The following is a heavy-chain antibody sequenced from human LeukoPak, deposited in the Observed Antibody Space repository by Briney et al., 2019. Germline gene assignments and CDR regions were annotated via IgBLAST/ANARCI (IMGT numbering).Heavy chain of an antibody. J-gene: IGHJ4*02. D-gene: IGHD2-15*01. CDR3: ARMSRYCSGGSCYSWYFDY. CDR2: IYTSGST. CDR1: GGSISSGSYY. V-gene: IGHV4-61*02. Sequence: SETLSLTCTVSGGSISSGSYYWSWIRQPAGKGLEWIGRIYTSGSTNYNPSPKSRVTISVDTSKNQFSLKLSSVTAADTAVYYCARMSRYCSGGSCYSWYFDYWGQGTLVTVSS.